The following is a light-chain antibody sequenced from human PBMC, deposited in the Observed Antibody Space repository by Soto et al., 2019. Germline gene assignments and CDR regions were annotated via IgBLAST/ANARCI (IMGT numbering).Light chain of an antibody. CDR2: DAS. V-gene: IGKV1-5*01. Sequence: DIHLTQTPSTLSASVGDEVTITCRASRTISRWLAWYQQKPGRAPKLLIYDASTLESGVPSRFSGSVSETEFTLTISRLQPDDFATYFCHSRAFGQGTRLEIK. CDR1: RTISRW. CDR3: HSRA. J-gene: IGKJ5*01.